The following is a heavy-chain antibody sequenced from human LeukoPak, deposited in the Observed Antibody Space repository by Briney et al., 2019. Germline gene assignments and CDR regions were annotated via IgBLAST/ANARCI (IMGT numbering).Heavy chain of an antibody. D-gene: IGHD3-9*01. Sequence: GGSLRLSCAASGFTVSSNYMSWVRQAPGKGLGWVSVIYSGGSTYYADSVKGRFTISRDNSKNTLYLQMNSLRAEDTAVYYCARAKSERLRYFDWSHNAFDIWGQGTMVTVSS. J-gene: IGHJ3*02. CDR2: IYSGGST. V-gene: IGHV3-66*01. CDR1: GFTVSSNY. CDR3: ARAKSERLRYFDWSHNAFDI.